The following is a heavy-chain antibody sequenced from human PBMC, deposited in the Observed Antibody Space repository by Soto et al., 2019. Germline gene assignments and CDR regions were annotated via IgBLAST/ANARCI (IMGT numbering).Heavy chain of an antibody. Sequence: SGTLSLTCTVSGGSISSYYWSWIRQPPGKGLEWIGYIYYTGTTNYNPSLKSRVTISVDTSKNQFSLKLSSVTAADTAVYYCARDPGYSFGNTWGQGTLVTVSS. CDR1: GGSISSYY. CDR2: IYYTGTT. J-gene: IGHJ5*02. CDR3: ARDPGYSFGNT. V-gene: IGHV4-59*01. D-gene: IGHD5-18*01.